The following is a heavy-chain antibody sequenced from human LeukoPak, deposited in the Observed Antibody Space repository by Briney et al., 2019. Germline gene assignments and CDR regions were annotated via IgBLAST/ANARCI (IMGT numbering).Heavy chain of an antibody. CDR3: ARTSSSSSWYWYYYYMDV. CDR2: IYHSGST. J-gene: IGHJ6*03. D-gene: IGHD6-13*01. CDR1: GYSISSGYY. Sequence: SETLSLTCTVSGYSISSGYYWGWIRQPPGKGLEWIGSIYHSGSTYYNPSLKSRVTISVDTSKNQFSLKLSSVTAADTAVYYCARTSSSSSWYWYYYYMDVWGKGTTVTISS. V-gene: IGHV4-38-2*02.